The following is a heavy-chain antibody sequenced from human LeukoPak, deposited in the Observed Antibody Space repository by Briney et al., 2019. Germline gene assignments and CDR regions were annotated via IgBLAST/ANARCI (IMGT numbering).Heavy chain of an antibody. CDR3: ASERSSTSCLDY. CDR2: ISYDGSNK. J-gene: IGHJ4*02. Sequence: AXSGFTFSSXXXXWVRQAPGKXXXWVAVISYDGSNKYYADSVKGRFTISRDNSKNTLYLQMNSLRAEDTAVYYCASERSSTSCLDYWGQGTLVTVSS. CDR1: GFTFSSXX. D-gene: IGHD2-2*01. V-gene: IGHV3-30-3*01.